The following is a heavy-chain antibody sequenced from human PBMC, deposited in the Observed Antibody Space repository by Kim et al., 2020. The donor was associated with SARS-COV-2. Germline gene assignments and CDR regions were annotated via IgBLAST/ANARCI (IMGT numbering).Heavy chain of an antibody. CDR1: GFTFSSHG. Sequence: GGSLRLSCEASGFTFSSHGMNWVRQAPGKGLEWVAGLWNDGSFKKYAGSVRGRFTISRDNNQNTVYLQMDSLRADDTAVYFCARDPSLGASPGGGFDYWGQGTLVTVSS. CDR3: ARDPSLGASPGGGFDY. J-gene: IGHJ4*02. CDR2: LWNDGSFK. V-gene: IGHV3-33*01. D-gene: IGHD1-26*01.